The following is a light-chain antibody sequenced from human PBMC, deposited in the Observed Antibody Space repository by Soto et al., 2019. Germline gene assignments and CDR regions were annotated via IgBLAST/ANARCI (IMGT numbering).Light chain of an antibody. Sequence: ALRMTQSPSSFSASTGDRVTITCRASQGISSYLAWYQQKPGKAPKLLIYAASTLQSGFPSRFSGSGSGTDFTLTISCLQSEDFATYYCQQYYSYPFTFGPGTKVDIK. CDR2: AAS. V-gene: IGKV1-8*01. CDR1: QGISSY. CDR3: QQYYSYPFT. J-gene: IGKJ3*01.